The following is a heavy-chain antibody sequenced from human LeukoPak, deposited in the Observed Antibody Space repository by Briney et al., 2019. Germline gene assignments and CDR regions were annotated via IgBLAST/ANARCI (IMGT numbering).Heavy chain of an antibody. CDR1: GDGVPSNNFG. Sequence: SQTLSLTCAISGDGVPSNNFGWHWIRQSPSKGLKWLGKTYYRSNWYNDYAVSVKSRITINPDTSKNQFSLQLNSVTPEDTAVYYCARSRDYAFDYWGQGALVTVSS. D-gene: IGHD4-17*01. CDR3: ARSRDYAFDY. CDR2: TYYRSNWYN. J-gene: IGHJ4*02. V-gene: IGHV6-1*01.